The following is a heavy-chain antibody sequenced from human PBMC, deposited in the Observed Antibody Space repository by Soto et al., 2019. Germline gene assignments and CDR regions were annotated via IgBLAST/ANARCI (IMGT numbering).Heavy chain of an antibody. Sequence: QLQLQESGPGLVKPSETLSLTCTVSGGSISSSSYYWGWIRQPPGKGLEWIGSIYYSGSTYYNPSLTRRVTISVDTSKNQFSLKLSSVTAADTAVYYCERLGGSRSNYGSLAYWGQGTLVTVSS. V-gene: IGHV4-39*01. J-gene: IGHJ4*02. CDR1: GGSISSSSYY. CDR2: IYYSGST. D-gene: IGHD5-18*01. CDR3: ERLGGSRSNYGSLAY.